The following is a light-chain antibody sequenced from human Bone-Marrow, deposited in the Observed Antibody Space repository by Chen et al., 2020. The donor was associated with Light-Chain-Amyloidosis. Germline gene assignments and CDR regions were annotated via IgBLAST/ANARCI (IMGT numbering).Light chain of an antibody. V-gene: IGLV3-21*02. CDR1: NIGSTS. Sequence: SYVLTQPYPVSVAPGQTDPLACGGNNIGSTSVHWYQQTPGQAPLLVVYDDSDRPSGIPERLSGSNSGNTATLTISRVEAGDEADYYCQVWDRSSDRPVFGGGTKLTVL. J-gene: IGLJ3*02. CDR3: QVWDRSSDRPV. CDR2: DDS.